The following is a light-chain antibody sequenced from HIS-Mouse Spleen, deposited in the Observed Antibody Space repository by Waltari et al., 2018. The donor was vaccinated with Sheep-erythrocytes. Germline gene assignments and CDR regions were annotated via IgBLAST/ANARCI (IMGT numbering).Light chain of an antibody. CDR3: CSYAGSSTPWV. CDR2: EGS. V-gene: IGLV2-23*01. J-gene: IGLJ3*02. Sequence: QSALTQPASVSGSPGQSITISCTGTSSDVGSYNLVSWYQQHPGKAPKLMIYEGSKRPSGVSNRFSGSKSGNTGSLTISGVQAEDEADYYCCSYAGSSTPWVFGGGTKLTVL. CDR1: SSDVGSYNL.